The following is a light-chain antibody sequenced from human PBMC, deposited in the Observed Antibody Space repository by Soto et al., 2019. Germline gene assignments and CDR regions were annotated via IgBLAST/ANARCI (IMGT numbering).Light chain of an antibody. CDR1: QGISSY. J-gene: IGKJ5*01. CDR2: AAS. Sequence: DIQLTQSPSFLSASVGGRVTMACRASQGISSYLAWYQQKPGKAPKLLIYAASTLQSGVPSRFSGSASGTEFTLTISSLQPEDFATYYCQQLKSYPITFGQGTRLEI. CDR3: QQLKSYPIT. V-gene: IGKV1-9*01.